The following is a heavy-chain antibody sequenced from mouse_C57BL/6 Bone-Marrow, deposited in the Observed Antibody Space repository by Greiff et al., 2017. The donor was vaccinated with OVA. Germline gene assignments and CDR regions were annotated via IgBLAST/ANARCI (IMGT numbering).Heavy chain of an antibody. J-gene: IGHJ2*01. CDR1: GYTFTSYG. CDR2: SYPRSGNT. V-gene: IGHV1-81*01. Sequence: QVQLKESGAELARPGASVKLSCKASGYTFTSYGISWVKQRTGQGLEWIGESYPRSGNTYYNEKFKGKATLTADKSSSTAYMELRSLTSEDSAVYFCASRATVLKDYWGQGTTLTVSS. CDR3: ASRATVLKDY. D-gene: IGHD1-1*01.